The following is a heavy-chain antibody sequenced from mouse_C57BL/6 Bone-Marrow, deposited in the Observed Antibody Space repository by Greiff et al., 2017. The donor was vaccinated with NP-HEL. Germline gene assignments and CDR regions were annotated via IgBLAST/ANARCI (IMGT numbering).Heavy chain of an antibody. D-gene: IGHD1-1*01. CDR1: GFTFSSYA. CDR2: ISSGGDYI. CDR3: TRDTVYYGSPLWYCDV. V-gene: IGHV5-9-1*02. Sequence: EVKVVESGEGLVKPGGSLKLSCAASGFTFSSYAMSWVRQTPEKRLEWVAYISSGGDYIYYADTVKGRFTISRDNARNSLYLQMSSLKSEDTAMYYCTRDTVYYGSPLWYCDVWGTGTTVTVSS. J-gene: IGHJ1*03.